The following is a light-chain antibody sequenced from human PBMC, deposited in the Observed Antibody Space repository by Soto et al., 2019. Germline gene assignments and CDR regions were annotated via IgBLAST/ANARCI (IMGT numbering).Light chain of an antibody. Sequence: DIQMTQSPSSLSASVGDRVTITCQARQSISNYLNWYQQKPGKAPKLLIYDASNLETGVPSRFSGSGSGTDFTFTISSLQPEDTATYYCQQYDNLLPTFGQGTKVEIK. J-gene: IGKJ1*01. CDR3: QQYDNLLPT. CDR2: DAS. V-gene: IGKV1-33*01. CDR1: QSISNY.